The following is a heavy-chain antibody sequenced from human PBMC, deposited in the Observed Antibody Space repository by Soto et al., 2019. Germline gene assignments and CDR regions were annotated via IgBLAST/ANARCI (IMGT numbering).Heavy chain of an antibody. CDR3: AKGKPPRYYDFWSGYYDDYYYGMDV. CDR2: ISGSGGST. V-gene: IGHV3-23*01. Sequence: EVQLLESGGGLVQPGGSLRLSCAASGFTFSSYAMSWVRQAPGKGLEWVSAISGSGGSTYYADSVKGRFTISRDNSKNTLYLQMNSLRAEDTAVYYCAKGKPPRYYDFWSGYYDDYYYGMDVWGQGTTVTVSS. CDR1: GFTFSSYA. J-gene: IGHJ6*02. D-gene: IGHD3-3*01.